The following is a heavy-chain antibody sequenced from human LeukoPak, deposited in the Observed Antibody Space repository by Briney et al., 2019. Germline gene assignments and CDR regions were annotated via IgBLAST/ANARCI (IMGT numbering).Heavy chain of an antibody. J-gene: IGHJ4*02. Sequence: ASVKVSCKASGYTLTGYYMHWVPQAPGQGLEWMGRINPNSGGTNYAQKFQGRVTMTRDTSISTAYMELSRLRSDDTAGSYCAIITFGGVIVLDYWGQGTLVTVSS. CDR3: AIITFGGVIVLDY. V-gene: IGHV1-2*06. CDR2: INPNSGGT. D-gene: IGHD3-16*02. CDR1: GYTLTGYY.